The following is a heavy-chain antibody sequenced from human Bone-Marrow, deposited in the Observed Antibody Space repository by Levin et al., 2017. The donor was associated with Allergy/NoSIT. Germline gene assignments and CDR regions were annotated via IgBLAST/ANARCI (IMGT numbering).Heavy chain of an antibody. J-gene: IGHJ5*02. CDR1: GFTFSSSA. V-gene: IGHV3-23*01. CDR2: ISAGDAST. CDR3: AKDDASYWIDP. Sequence: GSLRLSCAASGFTFSSSAMSWVRQAPGKGLEWVSSISAGDASTYYTDSVKGRLTVSRDNSKNTLYLQMNSLRAEDTALYYCAKDDASYWIDPWGQGTLVTVAS.